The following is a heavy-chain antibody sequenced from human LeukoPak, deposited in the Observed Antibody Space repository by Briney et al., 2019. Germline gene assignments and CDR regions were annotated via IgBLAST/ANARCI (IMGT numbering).Heavy chain of an antibody. J-gene: IGHJ3*02. CDR1: GYTFTGYY. V-gene: IGHV1-2*02. Sequence: GASVKVSYKASGYTFTGYYMHWVRQAPGQGLEWMGWINPNSGGTNYAQKFQGRVTMTRDTSISTAYMELSRLRSDDTAVYYCARVRVRYGGHGLVAFDIWGQGTMVTVSS. CDR3: ARVRVRYGGHGLVAFDI. D-gene: IGHD4-23*01. CDR2: INPNSGGT.